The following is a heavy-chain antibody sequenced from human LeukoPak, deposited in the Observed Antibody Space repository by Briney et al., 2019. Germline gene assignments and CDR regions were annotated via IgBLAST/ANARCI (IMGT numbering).Heavy chain of an antibody. Sequence: GESLKISCKGSGYSFSSYWITWVRQMPGKGLEWMGMMHPSESYTNYSPSFQGHVTISADKSISTAYLQWSSLKASDTAMYYCARRLGGGSYYDLLDYWGQGTLVTVSS. V-gene: IGHV5-10-1*01. CDR1: GYSFSSYW. D-gene: IGHD1-26*01. J-gene: IGHJ4*02. CDR3: ARRLGGGSYYDLLDY. CDR2: MHPSESYT.